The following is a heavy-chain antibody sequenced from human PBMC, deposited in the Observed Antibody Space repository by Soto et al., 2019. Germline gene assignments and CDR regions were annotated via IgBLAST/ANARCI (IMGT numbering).Heavy chain of an antibody. CDR2: IKQDGSDK. Sequence: EVQLVESGGGLVQPGGSLRLSCVASGFTLSTYWMSWVRLVPGTGLEWVATIKQDGSDKYYVDSAKGRFTVSRDNAKNSLDLQMNSLRGDDTAVYHCVRGCGRSSCPYYLDVWGKGTTVTVSS. D-gene: IGHD2-2*01. J-gene: IGHJ6*03. CDR3: VRGCGRSSCPYYLDV. CDR1: GFTLSTYW. V-gene: IGHV3-7*01.